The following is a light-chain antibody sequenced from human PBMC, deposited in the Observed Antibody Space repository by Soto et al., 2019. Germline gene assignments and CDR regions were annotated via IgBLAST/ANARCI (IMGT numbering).Light chain of an antibody. Sequence: EIVLTQSPGTLSLSPGERATLSCRASQSVSSSYFAWYQQKPGQAPRLLIYGASSRATGIPDRFSGSGSGTDFTLIISRLEPEDFAVYYWQQYGSSPYTFGQGTKLEIK. J-gene: IGKJ2*01. CDR2: GAS. CDR3: QQYGSSPYT. CDR1: QSVSSSY. V-gene: IGKV3-20*01.